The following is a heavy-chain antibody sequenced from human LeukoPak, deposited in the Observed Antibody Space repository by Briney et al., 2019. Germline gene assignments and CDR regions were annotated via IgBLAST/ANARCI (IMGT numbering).Heavy chain of an antibody. Sequence: PSETLSLTCTVSGGSINSGSYYWSWIRQPAGKGLEWIGRIYTSGSTNYNPSLKSRVTISVDTSKNQFSLKLSSVTAADTAVYYCARDTPCSSTSCYPYNWLDPWGQGTLVTVSS. CDR2: IYTSGST. D-gene: IGHD2-2*01. V-gene: IGHV4-61*02. J-gene: IGHJ5*02. CDR3: ARDTPCSSTSCYPYNWLDP. CDR1: GGSINSGSYY.